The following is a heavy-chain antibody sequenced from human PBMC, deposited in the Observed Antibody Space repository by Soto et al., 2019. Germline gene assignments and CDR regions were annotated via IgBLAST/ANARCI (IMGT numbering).Heavy chain of an antibody. CDR2: INPNSGGT. Sequence: ASLNFSWKASGYSFTVYYMHWVRQNPAQGLEWMGWINPNSGGTNYAQRFQGWVTMTRDTSISTAYMELSRLRSDDTAGYYRARVGGYVNPSYGMDVSGQRTTVTVSS. V-gene: IGHV1-2*04. D-gene: IGHD2-15*01. CDR3: ARVGGYVNPSYGMDV. CDR1: GYSFTVYY. J-gene: IGHJ6*02.